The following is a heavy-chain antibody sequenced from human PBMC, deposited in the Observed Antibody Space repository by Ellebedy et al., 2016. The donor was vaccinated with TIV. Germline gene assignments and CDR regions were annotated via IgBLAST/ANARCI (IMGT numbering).Heavy chain of an antibody. CDR1: GGSISSYY. D-gene: IGHD4/OR15-4a*01. Sequence: MPSETLSLTCTVSGGSISSYYWSWVRQPAGKGPEWIGRVYTSGSTNYNPSLRSRVTMSFDKSKDQFSLKLSSVTAADTAVYYCARVDRRASMVIFDFWGQGTLVTVSS. J-gene: IGHJ4*02. V-gene: IGHV4-4*07. CDR3: ARVDRRASMVIFDF. CDR2: VYTSGST.